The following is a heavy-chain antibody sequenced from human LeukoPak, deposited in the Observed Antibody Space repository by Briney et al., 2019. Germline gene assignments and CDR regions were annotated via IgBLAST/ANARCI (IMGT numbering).Heavy chain of an antibody. J-gene: IGHJ4*02. CDR1: GFTSSSYW. V-gene: IGHV3-7*01. Sequence: GGSLRLSCAASGFTSSSYWMSWVRQAPGKGLEWVAHIRRNGNDKIYEDSAKGRFTITSASAKSSQYLKMNSVSAEPTDMSYCSRDRGSSGWYEFDYWGQGTLVTASS. CDR2: IRRNGNDK. CDR3: SRDRGSSGWYEFDY. D-gene: IGHD6-19*01.